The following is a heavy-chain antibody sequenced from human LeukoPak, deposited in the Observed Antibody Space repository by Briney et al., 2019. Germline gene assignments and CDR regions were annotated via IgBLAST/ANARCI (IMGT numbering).Heavy chain of an antibody. J-gene: IGHJ4*02. CDR1: GYTLTELS. Sequence: ASVKVSCKVSGYTLTELSMHWVRQAPGKGLEWMGWINPNSGGTNYAQKFQGRVTMTRDTSISTAYMELSRLRSDDTAVYYCARVPRYSSSWYGYNYWGQGTLVTVSS. CDR2: INPNSGGT. V-gene: IGHV1-2*02. CDR3: ARVPRYSSSWYGYNY. D-gene: IGHD6-13*01.